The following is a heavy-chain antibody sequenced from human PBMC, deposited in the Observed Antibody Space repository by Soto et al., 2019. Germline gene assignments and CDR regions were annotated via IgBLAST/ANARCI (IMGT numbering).Heavy chain of an antibody. V-gene: IGHV4-4*07. CDR3: ARGQRFSDWFDP. CDR1: GGTISGYY. CDR2: IYSSGNT. D-gene: IGHD3-3*01. Sequence: SETLSLTYIVSGGTISGYYWTWIRQPAGKGLEWIGRIYSSGNTKYNPSLQSRVTMSLDTSNNQFSLRLTSVTAADTAVYYCARGQRFSDWFDPWGQGTLVTVSS. J-gene: IGHJ5*02.